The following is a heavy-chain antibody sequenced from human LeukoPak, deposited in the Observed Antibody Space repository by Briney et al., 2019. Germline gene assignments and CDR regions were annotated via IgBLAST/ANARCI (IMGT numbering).Heavy chain of an antibody. D-gene: IGHD6-13*01. CDR2: IYTSGST. CDR3: AISIAAAVGWWFDP. Sequence: SETLSLTCTVSGGSISSYYWSWIRQPAGKGLEWIARIYTSGSTNYNPSLKSRVTMSVDTSKNQFSLKLNSVTAADTAVYYCAISIAAAVGWWFDPWGQGTLVTVSS. J-gene: IGHJ5*02. CDR1: GGSISSYY. V-gene: IGHV4-4*07.